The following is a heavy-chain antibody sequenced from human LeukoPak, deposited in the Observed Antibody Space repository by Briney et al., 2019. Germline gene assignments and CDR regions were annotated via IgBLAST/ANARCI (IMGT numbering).Heavy chain of an antibody. J-gene: IGHJ4*02. CDR3: ARDDGGLFDY. CDR1: GFPFSSYS. D-gene: IGHD4-23*01. CDR2: ISSISSYI. Sequence: GGSLRLFCSASGFPFSSYSMNWVRQAPGKGLDWVSSISSISSYIYYADSVKGRFTISRDNAKNSLYLKMNSLRAEDTAVYYCARDDGGLFDYWGQGTLVTVSS. V-gene: IGHV3-21*01.